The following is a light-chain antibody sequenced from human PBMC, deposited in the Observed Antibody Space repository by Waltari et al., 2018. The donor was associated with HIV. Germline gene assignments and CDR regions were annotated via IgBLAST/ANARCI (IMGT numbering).Light chain of an antibody. CDR1: SGPVTSGHH. CDR2: DTF. V-gene: IGLV7-46*01. J-gene: IGLJ2*01. CDR3: LLSFAGARPVV. Sequence: QAVVTPEPSLTVSPGGTVTLTCGSSSGPVTSGHHPYWFQQKSGQAPRTLIYDTFNKHSWTPARFSGSLLGGRAALPLSGAQPEDEAEYFCLLSFAGARPVVFGGGTNLTVL.